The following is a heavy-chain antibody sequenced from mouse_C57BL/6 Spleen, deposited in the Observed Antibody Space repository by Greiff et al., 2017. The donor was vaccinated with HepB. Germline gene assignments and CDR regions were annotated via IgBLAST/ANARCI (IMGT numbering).Heavy chain of an antibody. CDR1: GFTFSSYA. Sequence: EVQLVESGGGLVKPGGSLKLSCAASGFTFSSYAMSWVRQTPEKRLEWVATISDGGSYTYYPDNVKGRFTISRDKAKNNLYLQMSHLKSEDTAMYYCARGGFAYWGQGTLVTVSA. CDR2: ISDGGSYT. CDR3: ARGGFAY. V-gene: IGHV5-4*01. J-gene: IGHJ3*01.